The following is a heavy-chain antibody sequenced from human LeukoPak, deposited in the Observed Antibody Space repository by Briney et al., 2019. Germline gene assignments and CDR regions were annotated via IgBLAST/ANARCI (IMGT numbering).Heavy chain of an antibody. CDR2: IYPGDSDT. V-gene: IGHV5-51*01. J-gene: IGHJ4*02. CDR1: GYTFTYYW. CDR3: ARQDGNSKYYFDY. Sequence: GESLKISCKGSGYTFTYYWIGWVRQMPGKGLEWMGIIYPGDSDTRYRPSFQGQVTISVDKSISTAYLQWSSLKASDTAMYYCARQDGNSKYYFDYWGQGTLVTVSS. D-gene: IGHD1-1*01.